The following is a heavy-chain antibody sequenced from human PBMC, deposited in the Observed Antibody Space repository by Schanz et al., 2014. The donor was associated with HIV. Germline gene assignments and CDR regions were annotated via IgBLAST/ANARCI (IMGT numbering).Heavy chain of an antibody. CDR2: IIPIFGTA. Sequence: QVQLVQSGAEVKKPGASVKVSCETSGYTFSDYDINWVRQAPGQGLEWMGGIIPIFGTANYAQKFQGRVTITADESTSTAYMELRSLRSEDTAVYYCARGLGDSSSSEPFDIWGQGTKVTVSS. D-gene: IGHD6-6*01. J-gene: IGHJ3*02. CDR3: ARGLGDSSSSEPFDI. V-gene: IGHV1-69*01. CDR1: GYTFSDYD.